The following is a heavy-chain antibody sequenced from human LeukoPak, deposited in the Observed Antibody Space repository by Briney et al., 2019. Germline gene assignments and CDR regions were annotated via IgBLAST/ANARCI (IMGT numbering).Heavy chain of an antibody. D-gene: IGHD3-10*01. J-gene: IGHJ4*02. CDR2: ISGGSDYI. CDR1: GFTFSGYS. Sequence: GGSLRLSCAASGFTFSGYSMTWVRQAPGKGLEWVSSISGGSDYIFHADSVKGRFTVSRDNAKNTLYLQMNSLRAEDTAVYYCARYYGSGSYSQGPFDYWGQGTLVTVSS. CDR3: ARYYGSGSYSQGPFDY. V-gene: IGHV3-21*04.